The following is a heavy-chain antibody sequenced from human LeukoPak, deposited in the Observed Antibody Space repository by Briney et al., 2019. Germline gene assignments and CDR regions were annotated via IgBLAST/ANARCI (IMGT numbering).Heavy chain of an antibody. CDR1: GGSISSSSYY. Sequence: SETLSLTCTVSGGSISSSSYYWGWIRQPPGQGLEWIGSIYYSGSTYYNPSLKSRVTISVDTSKNQFSLKLSSVTAADTAVYYCASRNDWGGNYWGQGTLVTVSS. D-gene: IGHD7-27*01. J-gene: IGHJ4*02. V-gene: IGHV4-39*07. CDR3: ASRNDWGGNY. CDR2: IYYSGST.